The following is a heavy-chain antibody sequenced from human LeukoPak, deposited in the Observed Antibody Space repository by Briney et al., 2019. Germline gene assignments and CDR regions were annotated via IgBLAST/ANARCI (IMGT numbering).Heavy chain of an antibody. J-gene: IGHJ4*02. D-gene: IGHD1-26*01. CDR2: IIPIFATA. CDR1: GGTSRSYA. CDR3: ARDEPHTVGAIDY. Sequence: ASVKVSCKASGGTSRSYAISWVRQAPGQGLEWMGGIIPIFATANYAQKFQGRVTITADESTSTAYMELSSLRFEDTAVYYCARDEPHTVGAIDYWGQGTLVTVSS. V-gene: IGHV1-69*13.